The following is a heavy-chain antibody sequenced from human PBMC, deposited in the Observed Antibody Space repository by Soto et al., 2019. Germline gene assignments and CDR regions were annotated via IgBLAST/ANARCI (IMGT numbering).Heavy chain of an antibody. CDR2: ISGYNGNT. J-gene: IGHJ3*02. Sequence: GASVKVSCKSSGYSFSNYNFCWVRQAPGQGLEWLGWISGYNGNTNYAQKLQGRVTMTTDSFTSTAYMELRSLRSDDTAVYYCARDKVWGCFDIWGQGTMVTVSS. CDR3: ARDKVWGCFDI. CDR1: GYSFSNYN. V-gene: IGHV1-18*01. D-gene: IGHD3-16*01.